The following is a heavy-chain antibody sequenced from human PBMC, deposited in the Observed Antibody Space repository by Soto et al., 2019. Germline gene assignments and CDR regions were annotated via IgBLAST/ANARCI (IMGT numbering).Heavy chain of an antibody. D-gene: IGHD2-15*01. CDR3: AKDFKDIVVVVAAVGDAFDI. CDR2: ISYDGSNK. J-gene: IGHJ3*02. Sequence: QVQLVESGGGVVQPGRSLRLSCAASGFTFSSYGMHWVRQAPGKGLEWVAVISYDGSNKYYADSVKGRFTISRDNSKNTLYLQMNSLRAEDTAVYYCAKDFKDIVVVVAAVGDAFDIWGRGTMVTVSS. V-gene: IGHV3-30*18. CDR1: GFTFSSYG.